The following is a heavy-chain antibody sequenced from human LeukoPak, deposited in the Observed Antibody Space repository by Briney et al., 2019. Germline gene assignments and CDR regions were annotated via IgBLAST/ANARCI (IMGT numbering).Heavy chain of an antibody. J-gene: IGHJ4*02. Sequence: PGGSLRLSCAASGLTFSNVWMSWVRQAPGKGLEWVGHIRGESDGGTTDYAAPVKDRFIISRDDSKNSLYLQMNSVKTEDTAVYYCTTEDFLSGYSGFDFWGQGTLVTVSS. V-gene: IGHV3-15*01. CDR1: GLTFSNVW. D-gene: IGHD3-3*01. CDR3: TTEDFLSGYSGFDF. CDR2: IRGESDGGTT.